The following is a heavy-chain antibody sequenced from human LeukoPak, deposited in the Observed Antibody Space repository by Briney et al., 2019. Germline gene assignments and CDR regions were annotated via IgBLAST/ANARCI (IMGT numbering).Heavy chain of an antibody. CDR1: GGSISSSSYY. V-gene: IGHV4-39*01. J-gene: IGHJ4*02. Sequence: SETLSLTCTVSGGSISSSSYYWGWIRQPPGKGLEWIGSIYYSGSTYYNPSLKSRVTISVDTSKNQFSLKLSSVTAADTAVYYCAVYDSSGQRPHAFDYWGQGTLVTVSS. CDR2: IYYSGST. D-gene: IGHD3-22*01. CDR3: AVYDSSGQRPHAFDY.